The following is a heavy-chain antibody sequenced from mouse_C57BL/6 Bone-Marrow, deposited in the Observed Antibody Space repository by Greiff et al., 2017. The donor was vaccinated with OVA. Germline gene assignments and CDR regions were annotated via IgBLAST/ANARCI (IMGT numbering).Heavy chain of an antibody. Sequence: EVQLQQSGPELVKPGDSVKISCKASGYSFTGYFMNWVMQSHGKSLEWIGRINPYNGDTFYNQKFKGKATLTVDKSSSTAHMELRSLTSEDSAVYYCARSGGNYVFSWFAYWGQGTLVTVSA. CDR2: INPYNGDT. D-gene: IGHD2-1*01. CDR1: GYSFTGYF. J-gene: IGHJ3*01. CDR3: ARSGGNYVFSWFAY. V-gene: IGHV1-20*01.